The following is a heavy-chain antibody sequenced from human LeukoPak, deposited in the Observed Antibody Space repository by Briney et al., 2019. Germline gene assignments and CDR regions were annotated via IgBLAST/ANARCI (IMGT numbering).Heavy chain of an antibody. Sequence: SETLSLTCTVSGGSMSSYYWSWIRQPPGKGLEWIGYIYYSGSTKYNPSLKSRVTISVDTSKNQFSLKLSSVTAADTAVYYCARGARAGYNLEPFDYWGQRTLVTVSS. V-gene: IGHV4-59*08. J-gene: IGHJ4*02. D-gene: IGHD5-24*01. CDR2: IYYSGST. CDR1: GGSMSSYY. CDR3: ARGARAGYNLEPFDY.